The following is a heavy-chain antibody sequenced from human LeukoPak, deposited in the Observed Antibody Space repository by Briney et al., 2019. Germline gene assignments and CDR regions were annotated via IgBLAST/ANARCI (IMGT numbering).Heavy chain of an antibody. J-gene: IGHJ4*02. Sequence: ASVKVSCKASGYTFTSSGISWVRQAPGQGLEWMGWISAYNGNTNYAQKFQGRVTITADKSTSTAYMELSSLRSEDTAVYYCARDPDYYDSSGPDYWGQGTLVTVSS. CDR1: GYTFTSSG. CDR2: ISAYNGNT. CDR3: ARDPDYYDSSGPDY. V-gene: IGHV1-18*01. D-gene: IGHD3-22*01.